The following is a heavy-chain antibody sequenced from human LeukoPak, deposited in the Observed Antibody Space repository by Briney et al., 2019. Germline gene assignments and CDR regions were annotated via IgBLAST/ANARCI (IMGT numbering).Heavy chain of an antibody. CDR1: GFTLCSSW. D-gene: IGHD2-21*01. J-gene: IGHJ4*02. CDR3: TKDFVEI. V-gene: IGHV3-74*01. CDR2: MDGPGTGT. Sequence: GGSLRLSCAASGFTLCSSWMHWVRHRPGGGLVWVSRMDGPGTGTSYADSVKGRFTISRGNAKNTLYLQMNNVRDEDTAMYYCTKDFVEIRGQGTLVIVSS.